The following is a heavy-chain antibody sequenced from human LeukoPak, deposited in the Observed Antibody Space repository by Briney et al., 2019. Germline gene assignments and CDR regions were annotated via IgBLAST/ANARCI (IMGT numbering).Heavy chain of an antibody. D-gene: IGHD4-23*01. CDR2: INHSGST. Sequence: PSETLSLTCAVYGGSFSGYYWSWIRQPPGKGLEWIGEINHSGSTNYNPSLKSRVTISVDTSKNQFSLKLSSVTAADTAVYYCARGGGTTVVTPVAFDIWGQGTMVTVSS. CDR1: GGSFSGYY. J-gene: IGHJ3*02. CDR3: ARGGGTTVVTPVAFDI. V-gene: IGHV4-34*01.